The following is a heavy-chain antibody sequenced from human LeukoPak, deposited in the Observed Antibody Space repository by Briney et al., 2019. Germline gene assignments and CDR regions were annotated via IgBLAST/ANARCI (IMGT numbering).Heavy chain of an antibody. Sequence: GGSLRLSCAASGFSFSSYSMNWVRQAPGKGLEWVSIISSGSSYIFYADSVKGRFTISRDNAKNSLYLQMDSLRAEDTAVYSCARKIVGANYFDYWGQGTLVTVSS. J-gene: IGHJ4*02. CDR3: ARKIVGANYFDY. D-gene: IGHD1-26*01. CDR1: GFSFSSYS. CDR2: ISSGSSYI. V-gene: IGHV3-21*01.